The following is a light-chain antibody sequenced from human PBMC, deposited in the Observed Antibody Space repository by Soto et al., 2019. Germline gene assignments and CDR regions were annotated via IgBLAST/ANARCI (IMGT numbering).Light chain of an antibody. CDR1: QAVSSY. Sequence: EIVMTQSPAALSVSLWERVSLTCRASQAVSSYLAWYQQKPGQAPRLLIPDASTRATDIPDRFSGSGSGTDFTLTISSLQSSDLAVYYCLQYSTWPPLYTFGQGTKLEIK. V-gene: IGKV3-15*01. J-gene: IGKJ2*01. CDR3: LQYSTWPPLYT. CDR2: DAS.